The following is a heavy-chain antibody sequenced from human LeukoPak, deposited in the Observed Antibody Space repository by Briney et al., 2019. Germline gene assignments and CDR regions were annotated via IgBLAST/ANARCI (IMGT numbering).Heavy chain of an antibody. CDR1: GGTFSSYA. Sequence: SVKVSCKASGGTFSSYAISWVRQAPGQGLEWMGGIIPIFGTANYAQKFQGRVTITADESTSTAYMELSSLRSEDTAVYYSARDRDYYDSSGPSGSDYWGQGTLVTVSS. J-gene: IGHJ4*02. CDR2: IIPIFGTA. D-gene: IGHD3-22*01. CDR3: ARDRDYYDSSGPSGSDY. V-gene: IGHV1-69*13.